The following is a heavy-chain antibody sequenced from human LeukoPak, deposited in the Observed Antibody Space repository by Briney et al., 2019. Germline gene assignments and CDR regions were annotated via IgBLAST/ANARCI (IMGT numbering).Heavy chain of an antibody. J-gene: IGHJ4*02. CDR2: IYYSGST. CDR3: ARQAEYYDYVWGSYRYPDY. V-gene: IGHV4-39*01. CDR1: GGSISSSSYY. D-gene: IGHD3-16*02. Sequence: SETLSLTCTVSGGSISSSSYYWGWIRQPPGKGLEWIGSIYYSGSTYYNPSLKSRVTISVDTSKNQFSLKLSSVTAADTAVYYCARQAEYYDYVWGSYRYPDYWGQGTLVTVSS.